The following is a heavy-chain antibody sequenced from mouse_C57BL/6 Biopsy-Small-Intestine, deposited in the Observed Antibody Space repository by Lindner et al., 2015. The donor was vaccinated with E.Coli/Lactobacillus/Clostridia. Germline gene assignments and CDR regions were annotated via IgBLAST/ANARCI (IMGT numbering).Heavy chain of an antibody. D-gene: IGHD3-3*01. V-gene: IGHV1-82*01. CDR3: TRGTRLDF. J-gene: IGHJ2*01. CDR2: IFPEDVET. CDR1: GYAFSSSW. Sequence: QLQEVWTCAGEGLGPSVNISCKASGYAFSSSWMNWVRQRPGKGLEWIGRIFPEDVETTYNGNFKDKATLTADKSSNTAYMQLSSLTSEDSAVYFCTRGTRLDFWGHGTTLTVSS.